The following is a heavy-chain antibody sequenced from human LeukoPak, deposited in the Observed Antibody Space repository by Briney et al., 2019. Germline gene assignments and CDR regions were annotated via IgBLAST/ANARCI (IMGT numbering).Heavy chain of an antibody. CDR2: IIPIFGTA. Sequence: ASVKVSCKASGGTFISYAISWVRQAPGQGLEWMGRIIPIFGTANYAQKFQGRVTITTDESTSTAYMELSSLRSEDTAVYYCARGFYGSGSYYRSPPFDYWGQGTLVTVSS. CDR3: ARGFYGSGSYYRSPPFDY. J-gene: IGHJ4*02. D-gene: IGHD3-10*01. V-gene: IGHV1-69*05. CDR1: GGTFISYA.